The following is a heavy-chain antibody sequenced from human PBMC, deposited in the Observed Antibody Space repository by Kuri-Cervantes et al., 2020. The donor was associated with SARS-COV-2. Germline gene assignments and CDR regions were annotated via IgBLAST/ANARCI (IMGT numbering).Heavy chain of an antibody. CDR3: ARGQGGSYYGSFDY. V-gene: IGHV1-69*13. CDR1: GYRFTDYA. CDR2: IIPIFGTA. D-gene: IGHD1-26*01. Sequence: SVKVSCKASGYRFTDYAISWVRQAPGQGLEWMGGIIPIFGTANYAQKFQGRVTITADESTSTAYMELSSLRSEDTAVYYCARGQGGSYYGSFDYWGQGTLVTVSS. J-gene: IGHJ4*02.